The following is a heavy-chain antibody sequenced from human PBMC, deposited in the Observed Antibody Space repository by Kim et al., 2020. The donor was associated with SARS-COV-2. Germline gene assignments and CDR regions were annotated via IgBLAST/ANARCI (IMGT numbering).Heavy chain of an antibody. CDR1: GGTFSSYA. CDR3: ARMLGENRKIGDGSGIC. CDR2: IIPIFGTA. Sequence: SVKVSCKASGGTFSSYAISWVRQTPGQGLEWMGGIIPIFGTANYAQKFQGRVTITADESTSTAYMELSSLRSEDTAVYYCARMLGENRKIGDGSGICWGQGTLVTVSS. V-gene: IGHV1-69*13. J-gene: IGHJ4*02. D-gene: IGHD3-10*01.